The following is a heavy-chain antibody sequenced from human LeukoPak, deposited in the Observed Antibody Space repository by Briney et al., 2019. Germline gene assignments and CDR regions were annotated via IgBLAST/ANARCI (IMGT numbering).Heavy chain of an antibody. CDR3: ARPFCGGDCYPDPDDDAFDI. D-gene: IGHD2-21*02. Sequence: GGSLRLSCAASGFTVSSNYMSWVRQAPGKGLEWVSVIYSGGSTYYADSVKGRFTISRDNSKNTLYLQMNSLRAEDTAVYYCARPFCGGDCYPDPDDDAFDIWGQGTMVTVSS. CDR2: IYSGGST. CDR1: GFTVSSNY. J-gene: IGHJ3*02. V-gene: IGHV3-66*01.